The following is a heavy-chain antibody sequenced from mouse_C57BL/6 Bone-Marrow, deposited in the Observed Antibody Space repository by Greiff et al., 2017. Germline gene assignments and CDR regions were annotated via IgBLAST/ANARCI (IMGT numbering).Heavy chain of an antibody. V-gene: IGHV1-81*01. Sequence: VQLQQSGAELARPGASVKLSCKASGYTFTSYGISWVKQRTGQGLEWIGEIYPRSGNTYYNEKFKGKATLTVDQSSSTAYMQLNSLTSEYSAVYYCARGYDYDYAMDYWGQGTSVTVSS. J-gene: IGHJ4*01. D-gene: IGHD2-4*01. CDR1: GYTFTSYG. CDR2: IYPRSGNT. CDR3: ARGYDYDYAMDY.